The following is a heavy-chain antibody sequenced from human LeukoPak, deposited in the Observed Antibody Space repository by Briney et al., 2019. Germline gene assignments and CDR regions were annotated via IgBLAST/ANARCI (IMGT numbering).Heavy chain of an antibody. D-gene: IGHD2-15*01. CDR3: TTLVVEPDS. V-gene: IGHV3-15*01. J-gene: IGHJ4*02. Sequence: GGSLRLSCAASGFPFSNAWMSWARQAPGKGLEWVGRSKSKVNGGTTDYAAPVKGRFTISRDDSKNTLYLQMDSLKTEDTAVYYCTTLVVEPDSWGQGTLVTVSS. CDR1: GFPFSNAW. CDR2: SKSKVNGGTT.